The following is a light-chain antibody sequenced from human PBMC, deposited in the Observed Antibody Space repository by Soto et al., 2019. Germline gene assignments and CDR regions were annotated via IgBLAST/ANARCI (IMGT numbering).Light chain of an antibody. Sequence: IQITRSPSYLSASVGDTVTITCRATQTITTILNWYQHKPGKAPNLLIYAASSLQSGVPSRFTGSGSGTDFTLTISSLQPEDFATYYCQQSYSTPHTFGQGTRLEIK. V-gene: IGKV1-39*01. CDR2: AAS. CDR1: QTITTI. J-gene: IGKJ5*01. CDR3: QQSYSTPHT.